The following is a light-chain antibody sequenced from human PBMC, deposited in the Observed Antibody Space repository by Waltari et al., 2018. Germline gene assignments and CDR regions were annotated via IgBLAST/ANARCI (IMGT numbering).Light chain of an antibody. CDR2: KDS. CDR1: ILAAKY. CDR3: YSAADNIWV. J-gene: IGLJ3*02. V-gene: IGLV3-27*01. Sequence: SYELTQPSSVSVSPGQTARHTCSGDILAAKYARWFQQKPGQAPVLVIYKDSGRPSGIPERFSGPSSGTTVTLTISGAQDEDEAEYYCYSAADNIWVFGGGTKLTVL.